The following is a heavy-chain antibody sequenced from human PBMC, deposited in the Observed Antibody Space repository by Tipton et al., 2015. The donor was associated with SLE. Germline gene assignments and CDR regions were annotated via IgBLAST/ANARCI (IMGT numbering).Heavy chain of an antibody. J-gene: IGHJ5*02. CDR3: ARHPQYSSSWSPDWFDP. D-gene: IGHD6-13*01. CDR2: IYYSGST. Sequence: TLSLTCTVSGGSITSSSYYWGWIRQPPGKGLEWIGSIYYSGSTNYNPSLKSRVTISLDTSKNQFSLKLTSVTAADTAVYYCARHPQYSSSWSPDWFDPWGQGTLVTVSS. V-gene: IGHV4-39*01. CDR1: GGSITSSSYY.